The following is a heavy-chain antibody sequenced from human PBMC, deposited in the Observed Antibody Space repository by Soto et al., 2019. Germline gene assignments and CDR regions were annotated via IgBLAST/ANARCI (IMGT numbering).Heavy chain of an antibody. CDR2: TIPVFNTA. CDR3: ARVVYGSGNYYNGPSALDI. J-gene: IGHJ3*02. CDR1: GGTLSDHG. Sequence: QVQLEQSGAEVKKPGSSVNVSCKASGGTLSDHGVAWLRQAPGQGLEWMGGTIPVFNTAKYAQKFQGRVTVTAYKFTNRAYMEQSSLRYEDTAFYFCARVVYGSGNYYNGPSALDIWGQGTMVIVSS. D-gene: IGHD3-10*01. V-gene: IGHV1-69*06.